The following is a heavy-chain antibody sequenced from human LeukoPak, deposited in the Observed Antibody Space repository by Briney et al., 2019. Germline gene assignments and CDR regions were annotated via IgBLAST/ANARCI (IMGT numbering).Heavy chain of an antibody. J-gene: IGHJ5*02. Sequence: GASVKVSCKASGYTFTSYGISWVRQAPGQGLEWMGWISAYNGNTNYAQKLQGRVTMTTDTSTSTAYMELRSLRSDDTAVYYCARVVDYYGSGISWFDPWGQGTLVTVSS. CDR2: ISAYNGNT. CDR1: GYTFTSYG. V-gene: IGHV1-18*01. CDR3: ARVVDYYGSGISWFDP. D-gene: IGHD3-10*01.